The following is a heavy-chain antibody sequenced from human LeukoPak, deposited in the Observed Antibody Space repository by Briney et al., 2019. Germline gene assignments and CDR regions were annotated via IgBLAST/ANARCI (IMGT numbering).Heavy chain of an antibody. J-gene: IGHJ4*02. V-gene: IGHV4-59*08. CDR3: ARHGLQNLGATSFDY. CDR1: GGSISSYH. CDR2: IYYSGST. Sequence: SETLSLTCTVSGGSISSYHWSWIRQPPGKGLEWIGYIYYSGSTNYNPSLKSRVTISVDTSKNQFSLKLSSVTAADTAVYCCARHGLQNLGATSFDYWGQGTLVTVSS. D-gene: IGHD1-26*01.